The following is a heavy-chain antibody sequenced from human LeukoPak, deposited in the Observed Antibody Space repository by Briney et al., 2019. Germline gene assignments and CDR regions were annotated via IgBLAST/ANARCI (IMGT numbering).Heavy chain of an antibody. CDR1: GGSISSSSYY. D-gene: IGHD5-24*01. J-gene: IGHJ5*02. CDR3: ARDPYSYDEMATNAWFDP. Sequence: PSETLSLTCTVSGGSISSSSYYWGWIRQPPGKGLEWIGSIYYSGSTYYNPSLKSRVTISVDTSKNQFSLKLSSVTAADTAVYYCARDPYSYDEMATNAWFDPWGQGTLVTVSS. CDR2: IYYSGST. V-gene: IGHV4-39*07.